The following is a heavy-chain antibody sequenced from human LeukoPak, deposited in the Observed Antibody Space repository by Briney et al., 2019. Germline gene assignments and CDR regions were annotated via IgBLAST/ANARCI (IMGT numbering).Heavy chain of an antibody. V-gene: IGHV1-69*13. CDR3: ARVVKGKWLYNYGMDV. Sequence: SVKVSCKASGGTFSSYAISWVRQAPGQGLEWMGGIIPIFGTANYAQKFQGRVTITADESTSTAYMELSSLRSEDTAVYYCARVVKGKWLYNYGMDVWGQGTTVTVSS. D-gene: IGHD3-22*01. CDR1: GGTFSSYA. CDR2: IIPIFGTA. J-gene: IGHJ6*02.